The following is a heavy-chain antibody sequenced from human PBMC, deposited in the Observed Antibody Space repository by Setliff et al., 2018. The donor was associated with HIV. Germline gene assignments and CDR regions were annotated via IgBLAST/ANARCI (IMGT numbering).Heavy chain of an antibody. Sequence: PGGSLRLSCTTSGFRFSDYGMSWVRQAPGKGLEWVGRIKSIPNGGTTDYAAPVKGRFTISRDDSKNTLYLQMDSLKTEDTAVYYCARSGGIGNYHWDVWGKGTTVTVSS. V-gene: IGHV3-15*01. CDR2: IKSIPNGGTT. J-gene: IGHJ6*03. CDR3: ARSGGIGNYHWDV. CDR1: GFRFSDYG. D-gene: IGHD3-16*01.